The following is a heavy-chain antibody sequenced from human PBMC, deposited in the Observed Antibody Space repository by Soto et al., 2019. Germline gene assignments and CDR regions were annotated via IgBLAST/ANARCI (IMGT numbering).Heavy chain of an antibody. V-gene: IGHV3-23*01. CDR2: KSGSGGST. CDR1: GFTFNSYG. J-gene: IGHJ5*02. CDR3: AKSPYYDFWSGYSNWFDP. Sequence: GGSLRLSCAASGFTFNSYGMSWVRQAPGKGLEWVSAKSGSGGSTYYSDSVKGRFTISRDNSKNTLYLQMNSLIAEDTAVYYCAKSPYYDFWSGYSNWFDPWGQGTPVIVSS. D-gene: IGHD3-3*01.